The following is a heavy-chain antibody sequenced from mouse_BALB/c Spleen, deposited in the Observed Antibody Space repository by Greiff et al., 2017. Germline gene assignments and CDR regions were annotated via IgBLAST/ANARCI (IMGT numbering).Heavy chain of an antibody. CDR1: GFNIKDYY. D-gene: IGHD1-2*01. Sequence: VQLQQSGAELVRSGASVKLSCTASGFNIKDYYMHWVKQRPEQGLEWIGWIDPENGDTEYAPKFQGKATMTADTSSNTAYLQLCSLTSEDTAVYYCNAERPFDYWGQGTTLTVSS. CDR3: NAERPFDY. CDR2: IDPENGDT. V-gene: IGHV14-4*02. J-gene: IGHJ2*01.